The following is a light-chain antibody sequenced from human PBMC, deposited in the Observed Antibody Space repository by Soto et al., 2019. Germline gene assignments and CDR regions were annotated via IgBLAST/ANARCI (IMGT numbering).Light chain of an antibody. CDR2: DAS. J-gene: IGKJ5*01. V-gene: IGKV3-11*01. Sequence: EIVMTQSPATLSVSPGERASLSCMASQSVSSYLAWYQQKPGQAPRLLIYDASNRATGIPARFSGSGSGTDFTLTISSLEPEDFALYYCQQRSNWPPITFGQGTRLEIK. CDR3: QQRSNWPPIT. CDR1: QSVSSY.